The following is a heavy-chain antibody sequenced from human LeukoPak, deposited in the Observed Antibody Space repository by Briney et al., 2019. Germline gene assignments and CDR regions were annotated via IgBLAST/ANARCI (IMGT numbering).Heavy chain of an antibody. CDR1: GDSISTHY. J-gene: IGHJ3*02. Sequence: SETLSFTCTISGDSISTHYWTWIRQSPGKGLEWIGYVSSIGLTNYNPSLKSRVTISVDTSKNHFSLRLRSLTAADTAVYYCARDLTTVTKGFDIWGQGTVVTVSS. V-gene: IGHV4-59*11. CDR2: VSSIGLT. CDR3: ARDLTTVTKGFDI. D-gene: IGHD2-8*01.